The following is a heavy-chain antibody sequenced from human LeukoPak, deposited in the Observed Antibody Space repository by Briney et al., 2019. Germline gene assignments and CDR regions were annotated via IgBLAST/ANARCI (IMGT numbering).Heavy chain of an antibody. Sequence: SETLSLTCAVYGGSFSGYYWSWIRQPPGKGLEWIGEINHGGSTNYNPSLKSRVTISVDTSKNQFSLKLSSVTAADTAVYYCARDLVSSGLVVVRAFDIWGQGTMVTVSS. CDR2: INHGGST. V-gene: IGHV4-34*01. D-gene: IGHD3-22*01. J-gene: IGHJ3*02. CDR1: GGSFSGYY. CDR3: ARDLVSSGLVVVRAFDI.